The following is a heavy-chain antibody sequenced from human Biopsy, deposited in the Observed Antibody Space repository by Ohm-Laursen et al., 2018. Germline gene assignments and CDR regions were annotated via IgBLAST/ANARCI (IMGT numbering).Heavy chain of an antibody. Sequence: SHTLSLTCTVSGGSISSYYWNWIRQPPGKGLEWIGYIYYSGTTDYSPSLKSRVTISIDTSKNQFSLRLNSVTAADTAVYYCARATNSTGWPYYYFYGMDVWGQGTTVTVSS. D-gene: IGHD2/OR15-2a*01. CDR2: IYYSGTT. V-gene: IGHV4-59*07. CDR1: GGSISSYY. J-gene: IGHJ6*02. CDR3: ARATNSTGWPYYYFYGMDV.